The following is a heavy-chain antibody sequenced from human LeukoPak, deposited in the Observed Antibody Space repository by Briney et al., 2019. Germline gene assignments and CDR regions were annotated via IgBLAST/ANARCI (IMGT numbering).Heavy chain of an antibody. D-gene: IGHD3-22*01. CDR2: ISGSGSST. V-gene: IGHV3-23*01. CDR3: AKTIIVVVIPEYFQH. CDR1: GFTSSSYA. Sequence: GGSLTLSCAASGFTSSSYAMSWVRQAPGKGLEWVSAISGSGSSTYYADSVKGRFTISRDNSKNTLYLQMNSLKTEDTAVYYCAKTIIVVVIPEYFQHWGQGTLVTVSS. J-gene: IGHJ1*01.